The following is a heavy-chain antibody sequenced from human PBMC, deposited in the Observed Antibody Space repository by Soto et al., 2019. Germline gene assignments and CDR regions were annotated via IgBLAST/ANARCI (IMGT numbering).Heavy chain of an antibody. J-gene: IGHJ4*02. CDR3: AKGAGGGYCSSTSCYPLWYFDY. CDR2: ISGSGGST. V-gene: IGHV3-23*01. Sequence: EVQLLESGGGLVQPGGSLRLSCAASGFTFSSYAMSWVRQAPGKGLEWVSAISGSGGSTYYADSVKGRFTISRDNSKNTLYLQMNSLRAEDTAVYYCAKGAGGGYCSSTSCYPLWYFDYWGQGTLVTVSS. D-gene: IGHD2-2*01. CDR1: GFTFSSYA.